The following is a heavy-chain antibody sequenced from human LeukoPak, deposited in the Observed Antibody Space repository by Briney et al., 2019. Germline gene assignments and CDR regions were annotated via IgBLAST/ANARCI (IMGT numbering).Heavy chain of an antibody. V-gene: IGHV3-23*01. J-gene: IGHJ3*02. D-gene: IGHD2-8*01. CDR2: ISGSGGST. CDR3: AKDRAFVLMVYGSDAFDI. Sequence: GGSLRLSCAASGFTFSSYAMSWVRQAPGKGLEWVSAISGSGGSTYYADSVKGRFTISRDNSKNTLYLQMNSLSAEDTAVYYCAKDRAFVLMVYGSDAFDIWGQGTMVTVSS. CDR1: GFTFSSYA.